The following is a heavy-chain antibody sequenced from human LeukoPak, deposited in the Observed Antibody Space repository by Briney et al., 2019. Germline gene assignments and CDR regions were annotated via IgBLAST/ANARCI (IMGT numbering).Heavy chain of an antibody. J-gene: IGHJ6*03. D-gene: IGHD3-10*01. V-gene: IGHV3-21*04. CDR2: ISSSSSYI. CDR1: GFTFSSYS. Sequence: GGSLRLSCAASGFTFSSYSMNWVRQAPGKGLEWVSSISSSSSYIYYADSVKGRFTISRGNSKSSLYLQMNSLRTEDTAFYYCAKDSGYGSGNAYYYYMDVWAKGTTVPVSS. CDR3: AKDSGYGSGNAYYYYMDV.